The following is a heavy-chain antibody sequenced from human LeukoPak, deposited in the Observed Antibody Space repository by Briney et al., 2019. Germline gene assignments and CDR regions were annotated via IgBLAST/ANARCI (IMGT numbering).Heavy chain of an antibody. V-gene: IGHV4-34*01. CDR3: ARVGSSSWYRRWFDP. D-gene: IGHD6-13*01. J-gene: IGHJ5*02. CDR1: GGSFSGYY. Sequence: SETLSLTCAVYGGSFSGYYWSWIRQPPGKGLEWIGEINHSGSTNYNPSLKSRVTISVDTSTNQFSLKLSSVTAADTAVYYCARVGSSSWYRRWFDPWGQGTLVTVSS. CDR2: INHSGST.